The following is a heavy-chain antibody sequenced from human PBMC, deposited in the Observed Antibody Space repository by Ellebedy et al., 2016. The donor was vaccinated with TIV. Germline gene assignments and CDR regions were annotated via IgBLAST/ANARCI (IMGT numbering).Heavy chain of an antibody. CDR3: ARGTAMAV. J-gene: IGHJ6*02. CDR1: GFTFTSYW. V-gene: IGHV3-7*03. CDR2: IKQDGSDK. Sequence: GESLKISCTASGFTFTSYWMSWVCQAPGKGLECVADIKQDGSDKNYVDSVKGRFIISRDNAKNSLYLEMNSLRAEDTAVYDCARGTAMAVWGQGTTITVS.